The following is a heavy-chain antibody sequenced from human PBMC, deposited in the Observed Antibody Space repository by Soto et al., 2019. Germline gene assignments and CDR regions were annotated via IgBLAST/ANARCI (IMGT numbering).Heavy chain of an antibody. Sequence: QITLKESGPTLVEPTEALALTCSFSGFSLTSSPKGVAWFRQPLGKALEWLVVIYWDDDKRYNPSLKNRITITKDTSQNEVALTMTDMEHKDPATYFCAHTLGVSGLNEGYFDLWGQGILVTVS. D-gene: IGHD6-6*01. CDR2: IYWDDDK. J-gene: IGHJ4*02. CDR3: AHTLGVSGLNEGYFDL. CDR1: GFSLTSSPKG. V-gene: IGHV2-5*02.